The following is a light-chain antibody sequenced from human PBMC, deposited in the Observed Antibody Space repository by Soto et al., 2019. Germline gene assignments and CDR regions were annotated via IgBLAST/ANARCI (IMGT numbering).Light chain of an antibody. J-gene: IGKJ1*01. CDR2: DAS. CDR3: QQYNNWPRT. Sequence: MVMTQSPDTLPVSPGERATLSCRASQSVSTNLAWYQHKPGQAPRLLIYDASTRATGIPARFSGSGSETEFTLTISSLQSEDFAIYYCQQYNNWPRTFGQGTKVEIK. CDR1: QSVSTN. V-gene: IGKV3-15*01.